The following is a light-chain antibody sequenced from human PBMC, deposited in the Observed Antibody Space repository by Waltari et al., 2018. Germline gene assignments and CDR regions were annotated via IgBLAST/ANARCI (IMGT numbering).Light chain of an antibody. V-gene: IGKV2-28*01. CDR1: QSLLYSNGNNY. CDR3: MQAVQTPWT. J-gene: IGKJ1*01. Sequence: DVVMTQSPLSLSVTPGEPASISCRSSQSLLYSNGNNYLNWYLQKPGQSPHLLIYLGFNRASGVPDRFSGSGSGTDFTLKISRVEAEDVGVYYCMQAVQTPWTFGQGTKVEIE. CDR2: LGF.